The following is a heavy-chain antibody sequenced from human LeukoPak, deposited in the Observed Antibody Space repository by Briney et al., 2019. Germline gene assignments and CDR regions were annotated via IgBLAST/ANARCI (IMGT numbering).Heavy chain of an antibody. V-gene: IGHV3-23*01. CDR2: ISGSGGST. CDR3: AKSDFWSGYPNYYFDY. D-gene: IGHD3-3*01. Sequence: GGSLRLSCAASGFTFSSYAMSWVRQAPGKGLEWVSAISGSGGSTYYADSVKGRFTISRDNSKNTLYLQMNSLRAEDTAVYYCAKSDFWSGYPNYYFDYWGQGTLVTVSS. CDR1: GFTFSSYA. J-gene: IGHJ4*02.